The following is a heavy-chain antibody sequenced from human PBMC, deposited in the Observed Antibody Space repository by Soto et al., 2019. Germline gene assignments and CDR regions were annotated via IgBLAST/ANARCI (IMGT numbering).Heavy chain of an antibody. CDR3: AISLCSASGLFDY. D-gene: IGHD3-10*02. J-gene: IGHJ4*02. Sequence: QVQLVQSGAEVKKPGSSVRVSCKASGGTFSSYTISWVRQAPGQGLEWMGRIIPILDITNYAQKFQGRVTITADKSTSTAYMELSSLRSEDTAVYYCAISLCSASGLFDYWGQGTLVTVSS. CDR1: GGTFSSYT. CDR2: IIPILDIT. V-gene: IGHV1-69*02.